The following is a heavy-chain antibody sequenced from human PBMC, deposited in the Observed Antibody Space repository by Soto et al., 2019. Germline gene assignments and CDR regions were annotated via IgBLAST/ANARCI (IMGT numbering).Heavy chain of an antibody. CDR3: ARVSGIAVAGTTGDAFDI. D-gene: IGHD6-19*01. V-gene: IGHV3-48*03. Sequence: EVQLVESGGGLVQPGGYLRLSCAASGFTFSNHEMNWVRQAPGKGLEWVSYISSSGSPTYYADSVKGRFTISRDNAKNSLYLQMNSLRGEDTAVYYCARVSGIAVAGTTGDAFDIWGQGTMVTVSS. CDR2: ISSSGSPT. CDR1: GFTFSNHE. J-gene: IGHJ3*02.